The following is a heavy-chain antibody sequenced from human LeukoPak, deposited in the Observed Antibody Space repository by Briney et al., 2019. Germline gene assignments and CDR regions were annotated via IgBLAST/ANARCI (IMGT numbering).Heavy chain of an antibody. CDR2: IYPGDSDT. CDR1: GYSFTSYW. V-gene: IGHV5-51*01. D-gene: IGHD2-15*01. Sequence: PGESLKISCKGSGYSFTSYWIGWVRQMPGKGLEWMGIIYPGDSDTRYSPSFQGQVTISADKSISTAYLQWSSLKASDTAMYYCARPGYCSGGSCYQGDSWGQGTLVTVSS. CDR3: ARPGYCSGGSCYQGDS. J-gene: IGHJ4*02.